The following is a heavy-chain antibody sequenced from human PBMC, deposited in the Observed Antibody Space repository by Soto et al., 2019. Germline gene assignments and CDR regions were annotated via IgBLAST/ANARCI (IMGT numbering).Heavy chain of an antibody. V-gene: IGHV5-10-1*01. J-gene: IGHJ6*02. CDR3: ARQMRYCSSTSCYAQTGLYYYYGMDV. Sequence: PGESLKISCKGSGYSFTSYWISWVCQMPGKGLEWMGRIDPSDSYTNYSPSFQGHVTISADKSISTAYLQWSSLKASDTAMYYCARQMRYCSSTSCYAQTGLYYYYGMDVWGQGTTVTVSS. CDR2: IDPSDSYT. CDR1: GYSFTSYW. D-gene: IGHD2-2*01.